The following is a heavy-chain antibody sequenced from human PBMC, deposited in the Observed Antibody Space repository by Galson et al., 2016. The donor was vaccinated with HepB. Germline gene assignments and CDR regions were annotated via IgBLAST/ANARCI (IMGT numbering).Heavy chain of an antibody. J-gene: IGHJ6*02. CDR2: INSDGSTT. Sequence: SLRLSCAASGLIFSPYWMHWVRQAPGKGLMWLSHINSDGSTTAYADSVRGRFSISRDNAKNTLYLHMNSVRAEETAVYYCALEKIYVGSLDVWGQGTTVTVSS. D-gene: IGHD3-10*01. CDR1: GLIFSPYW. V-gene: IGHV3-74*03. CDR3: ALEKIYVGSLDV.